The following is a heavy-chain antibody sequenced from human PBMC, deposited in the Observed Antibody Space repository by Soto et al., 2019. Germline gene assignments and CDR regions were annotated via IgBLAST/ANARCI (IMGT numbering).Heavy chain of an antibody. J-gene: IGHJ4*02. V-gene: IGHV3-23*01. CDR1: EFSFSTYA. CDR3: AKARGDMATLSLNFDS. Sequence: EVQLLESGGGLVQPGESLRLSCAASEFSFSTYAMSWVRQAPGKGLEWVSLISGSGDSTDYADSVKGRFTISRDNSKNTLYLQMNSLRAEDTAIYYCAKARGDMATLSLNFDSWGQGTLVTVSS. CDR2: ISGSGDST. D-gene: IGHD5-12*01.